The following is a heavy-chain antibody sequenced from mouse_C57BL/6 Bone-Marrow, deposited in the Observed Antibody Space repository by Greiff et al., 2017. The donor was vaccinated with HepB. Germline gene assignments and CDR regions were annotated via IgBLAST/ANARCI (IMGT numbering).Heavy chain of an antibody. CDR2: INPSNGGT. D-gene: IGHD1-1*01. CDR3: ARERITTVVPYFDY. V-gene: IGHV1-53*01. CDR1: GYTFTSYW. Sequence: VQLQQPGTELVKPGASVKLSCKASGYTFTSYWMHSVKQRPGQGLEWIGNINPSNGGTNYNEKFKSKATLTVDKSSSTAYMQLSSLTSEDSAVYYCARERITTVVPYFDYWGQGTTLTVSS. J-gene: IGHJ2*01.